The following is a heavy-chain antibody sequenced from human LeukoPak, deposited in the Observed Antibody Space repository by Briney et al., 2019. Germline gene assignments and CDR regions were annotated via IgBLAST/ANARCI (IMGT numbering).Heavy chain of an antibody. CDR3: ASHSTGWNLGY. Sequence: PGGSLRLSCAASGFTFSSYWMSWVRQAPGKGLEWVANIKQGSSEKYYVDSAKGRFTISRDDAKNSLYLQMNSLRAEDTAVYYCASHSTGWNLGYWGQGTLVTVSS. J-gene: IGHJ4*02. CDR1: GFTFSSYW. CDR2: IKQGSSEK. D-gene: IGHD6-19*01. V-gene: IGHV3-7*02.